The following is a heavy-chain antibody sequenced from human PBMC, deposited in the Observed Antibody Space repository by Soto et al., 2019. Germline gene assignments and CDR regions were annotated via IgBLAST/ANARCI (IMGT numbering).Heavy chain of an antibody. J-gene: IGHJ5*02. CDR1: GYTFTRHW. V-gene: IGHV5-51*01. Sequence: PGESLKISCMGSGYTFTRHWIGWVRQMPGKGLEWMGIIYPGDSDTRYSPSFQGQVTISADKSIRTAYLQWNSLKASDTAMYYCVRVGLVGSNRLTNAWFDPWGPGTLVTVSS. D-gene: IGHD2-8*02. CDR3: VRVGLVGSNRLTNAWFDP. CDR2: IYPGDSDT.